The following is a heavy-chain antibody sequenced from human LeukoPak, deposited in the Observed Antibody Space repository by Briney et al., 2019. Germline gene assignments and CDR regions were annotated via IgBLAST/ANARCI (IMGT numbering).Heavy chain of an antibody. CDR1: GYTFTIYA. J-gene: IGHJ4*02. CDR3: ARSRGYCGGGSCYFDY. Sequence: ASVKVSFKASGYTFTIYAISWVRQAPGQGGEWMGWISAYNGNTNYAQELQGRLTITTDTSTSTAYMELRSLISDDAAVYYCARSRGYCGGGSCYFDYWGQGTLVTVSS. D-gene: IGHD2-15*01. CDR2: ISAYNGNT. V-gene: IGHV1-18*01.